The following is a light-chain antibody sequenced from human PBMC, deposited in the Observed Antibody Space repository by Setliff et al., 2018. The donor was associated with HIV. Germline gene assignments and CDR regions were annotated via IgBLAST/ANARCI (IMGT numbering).Light chain of an antibody. CDR2: DVT. J-gene: IGLJ1*01. CDR1: SSDVGGYNY. V-gene: IGLV2-11*01. Sequence: ALTQPRSVSGSPGQSVTISCTGTSSDVGGYNYVSWFQHHPGKAPKLMIYDVTKRPSGVPDRFSGSKSGNTASLTISGLQAEYEADYYCCSYAGRYGSSYVFATGTKVTVL. CDR3: CSYAGRYGSSYV.